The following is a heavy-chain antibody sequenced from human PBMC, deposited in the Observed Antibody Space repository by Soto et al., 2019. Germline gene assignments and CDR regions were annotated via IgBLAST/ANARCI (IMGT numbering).Heavy chain of an antibody. CDR1: GFSLTTSGVG. D-gene: IGHD3-3*01. CDR3: AHRVLRTVFGLVTTTAIYFDF. Sequence: QITLNESGPTQVKPRQTLTLTCTFSGFSLTTSGVGVGWIRQSPGKAPEWLALIYWDDDKRYSPSLKSRLTITNDTSKNQVGLTMADLDPSDTATYYCAHRVLRTVFGLVTTTAIYFDFWGQGTTVAVSS. V-gene: IGHV2-5*02. J-gene: IGHJ4*02. CDR2: IYWDDDK.